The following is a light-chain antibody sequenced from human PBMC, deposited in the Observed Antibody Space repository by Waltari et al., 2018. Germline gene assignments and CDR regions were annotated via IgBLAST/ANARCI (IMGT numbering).Light chain of an antibody. CDR1: ESLLHTNGYYY. CDR2: FGS. V-gene: IGKV2-28*01. CDR3: MQGLQIPFT. J-gene: IGKJ2*01. Sequence: EIVMTQPPISPPVTPGEPANISCRSSESLLHTNGYYYLVWYLQRPGQSPQLLIYFGSNRASGVADRFSGSASGTDFTLQVSRVEAEDVGVYFCMQGLQIPFTFGQGTKLQI.